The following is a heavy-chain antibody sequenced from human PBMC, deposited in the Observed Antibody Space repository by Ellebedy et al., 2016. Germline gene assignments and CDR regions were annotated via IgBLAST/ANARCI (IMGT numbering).Heavy chain of an antibody. V-gene: IGHV4-59*02. J-gene: IGHJ3*01. CDR2: VFHTGTT. CDR1: GGSVSSDY. CDR3: AKWNGDWNAFDV. D-gene: IGHD1-1*01. Sequence: SETLSLTCNVSGGSVSSDYWNWIRRPPGKGLEWIGYVFHTGTTNYNPSLKSRVTMSVETSKSQFSLGLTSVTAADTAVYYCAKWNGDWNAFDVWGPGAMVTVSS.